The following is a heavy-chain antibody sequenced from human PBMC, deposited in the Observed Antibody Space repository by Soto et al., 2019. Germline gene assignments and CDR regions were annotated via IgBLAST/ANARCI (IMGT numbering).Heavy chain of an antibody. Sequence: QVQLVQSGAEVKKPGASVKVSCKASGYTFTSYYMHWVRQAPGQGLEWMGIINPSGGSTSYAQKFQGRVTMTRDTSTSTVYMELSSLRSEDTAVYYCARVINVGQLLFGLLSFDYWGQGTLVTVSS. CDR3: ARVINVGQLLFGLLSFDY. CDR1: GYTFTSYY. V-gene: IGHV1-46*03. D-gene: IGHD2-2*01. CDR2: INPSGGST. J-gene: IGHJ4*02.